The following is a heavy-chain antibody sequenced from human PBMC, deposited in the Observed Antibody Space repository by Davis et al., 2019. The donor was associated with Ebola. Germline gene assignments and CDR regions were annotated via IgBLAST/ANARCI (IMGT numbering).Heavy chain of an antibody. Sequence: SETLSLTCAVSGGSISSGGYSWSWIQQPPGKGLEWIGYIYHSGSTYYNPPLKSRVTISVDTSKNQFSLKLRSVTAADTAVYYCARQGWSGYSLRHWLDPWGRGTLVTVSS. CDR2: IYHSGST. CDR3: ARQGWSGYSLRHWLDP. D-gene: IGHD3-3*01. CDR1: GGSISSGGYS. J-gene: IGHJ5*02. V-gene: IGHV4-30-2*03.